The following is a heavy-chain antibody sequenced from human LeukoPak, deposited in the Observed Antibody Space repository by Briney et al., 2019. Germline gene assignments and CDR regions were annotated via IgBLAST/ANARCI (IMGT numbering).Heavy chain of an antibody. CDR2: LYYGGSR. Sequence: SETLSLTCTVSGDSISSSTYFWGWIRQPPGKGLEWIASLYYGGSRNYNPLLKSRITISVDATRNQFSLKLSSMTAADTAVYYCARHPPLGYCSSTSCYANDYWGQGTLVTVSS. CDR3: ARHPPLGYCSSTSCYANDY. J-gene: IGHJ4*02. CDR1: GDSISSSTYF. D-gene: IGHD2-2*01. V-gene: IGHV4-39*01.